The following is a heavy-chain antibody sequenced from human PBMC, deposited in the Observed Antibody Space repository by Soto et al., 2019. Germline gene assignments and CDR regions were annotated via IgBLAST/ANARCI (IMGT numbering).Heavy chain of an antibody. J-gene: IGHJ4*02. Sequence: EGQLVESGGGLVQPGGSLRLSCAASGVSFINYYMHWIRQAPGKGLVWVSLIKTDGRSTTYADSVKGRFTISRDNAKNTVYLLMNTLRFEDTAVYYCPTGGGTYYDYWGQGTLVTVSS. V-gene: IGHV3-74*03. D-gene: IGHD1-26*01. CDR1: GVSFINYY. CDR3: PTGGGTYYDY. CDR2: IKTDGRST.